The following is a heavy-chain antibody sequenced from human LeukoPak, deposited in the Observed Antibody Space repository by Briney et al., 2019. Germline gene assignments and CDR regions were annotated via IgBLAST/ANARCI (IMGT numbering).Heavy chain of an antibody. CDR2: ISSSGSTI. CDR3: ARATTYDILTGYFDY. J-gene: IGHJ4*02. CDR1: GFTFSDYY. D-gene: IGHD3-9*01. V-gene: IGHV3-11*04. Sequence: PGGSLRLSCAASGFTFSDYYMSWIRQAPGKGLEWVSYISSSGSTIYYADSVKGRFTISRGNAKNSLYLQMNSLRAEDTAVYYCARATTYDILTGYFDYWGQGTLVTVSS.